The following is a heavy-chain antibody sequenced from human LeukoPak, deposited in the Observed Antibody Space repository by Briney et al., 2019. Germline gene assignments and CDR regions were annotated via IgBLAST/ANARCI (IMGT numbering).Heavy chain of an antibody. J-gene: IGHJ6*02. CDR1: GGSFSGYY. V-gene: IGHV4-34*01. Sequence: SETLSLTCAVYGGSFSGYYWSWIRQPPGKGLEWIGEINHSGSTNYNPSLKSRVTISVDTSKNQFSLKLSSVTAADTAVYYCASGGVGATPNYYYGMDVWGQGTTVTVSS. CDR2: INHSGST. D-gene: IGHD1-26*01. CDR3: ASGGVGATPNYYYGMDV.